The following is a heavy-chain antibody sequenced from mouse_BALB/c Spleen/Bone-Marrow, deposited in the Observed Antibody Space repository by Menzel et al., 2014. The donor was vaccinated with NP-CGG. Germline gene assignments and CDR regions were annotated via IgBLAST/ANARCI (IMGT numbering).Heavy chain of an antibody. J-gene: IGHJ2*01. V-gene: IGHV14-3*02. D-gene: IGHD1-1*01. CDR1: GFNIKDTY. CDR3: ARYYYGTLLDY. CDR2: IDPANGNT. Sequence: LQQSGAELVKSGASVKLSCPASGFNIKDTYMHWVKQRPEQGLEWIGRIDPANGNTKYDPKFQGKATITADTSSNTAYLQLSSLTSEDTAVYYCARYYYGTLLDYWGQGTTLTVSS.